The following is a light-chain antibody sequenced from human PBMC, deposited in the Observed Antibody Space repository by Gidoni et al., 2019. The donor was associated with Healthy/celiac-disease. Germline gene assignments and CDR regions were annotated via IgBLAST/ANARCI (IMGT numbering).Light chain of an antibody. Sequence: DLGITESPLSLPVTPVEPASISCRYSQSLLHSNGYNYLDWDLQKPGQSPQLLIYLGSNRASGVPDRFSGSGSGTDFTLKISRVEAEDVGVYYCMQALQTPITFGQGTRLEIK. CDR1: QSLLHSNGYNY. J-gene: IGKJ5*01. CDR3: MQALQTPIT. CDR2: LGS. V-gene: IGKV2-28*01.